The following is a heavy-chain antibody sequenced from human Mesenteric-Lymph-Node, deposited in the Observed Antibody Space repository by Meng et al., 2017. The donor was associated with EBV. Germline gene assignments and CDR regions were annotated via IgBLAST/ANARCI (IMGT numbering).Heavy chain of an antibody. CDR1: GGSIISDNW. D-gene: IGHD6-19*01. CDR3: ARSTSSAWYDY. CDR2: VFHRGST. Sequence: QVPLQESGPGLVKSSGTLSLTCAVSGGSIISDNWWNWVRQPPGKGLEWIGEVFHRGSTSYNPSLKSRLTISVDTSRNHFSLNLYSVTAADTAVYYCARSTSSAWYDYWGQGTLVTVSS. V-gene: IGHV4-4*02. J-gene: IGHJ4*02.